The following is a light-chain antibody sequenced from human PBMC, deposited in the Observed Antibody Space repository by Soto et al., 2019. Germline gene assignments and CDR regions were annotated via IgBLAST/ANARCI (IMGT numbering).Light chain of an antibody. CDR2: GAS. CDR1: QSVSSN. CDR3: QQYNNWPPWR. V-gene: IGKV3-15*01. Sequence: EIVMTQSPATLSVSPGERATLSCRASQSVSSNLAWYQQKPGQAPRLLIYGASTRATGIPARFSGSGSGTEFTLTISSLQSEDFAVHYCQQYNNWPPWRFGQGTKVEIK. J-gene: IGKJ1*01.